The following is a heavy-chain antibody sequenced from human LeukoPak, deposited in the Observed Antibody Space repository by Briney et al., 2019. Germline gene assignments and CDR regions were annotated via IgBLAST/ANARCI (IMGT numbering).Heavy chain of an antibody. CDR2: ISAYNGNT. J-gene: IGHJ4*02. V-gene: IGHV1-18*01. Sequence: ASVKVSCKASGYTFTNYGITWVRQAPGQGLEWMGWISAYNGNTNYAQELQGRVTMTTDTSTSTAYMELRSLRSDDAAVYYCASGGSSWSSYFDYWGQGTLVTVFS. D-gene: IGHD6-13*01. CDR3: ASGGSSWSSYFDY. CDR1: GYTFTNYG.